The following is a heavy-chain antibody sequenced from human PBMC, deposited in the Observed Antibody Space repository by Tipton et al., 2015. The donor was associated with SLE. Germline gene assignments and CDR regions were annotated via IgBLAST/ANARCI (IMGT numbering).Heavy chain of an antibody. J-gene: IGHJ4*02. D-gene: IGHD3-10*01. Sequence: TLSLTCTVSGGSISFHYWTWIRQTPGKELEWIGNTHFSGNTNYNPSLKSRVTVSADTSKNQFSLKLSSVTAADTAMYYCARHRGMVQGVIVPFDYWGQGTLVTVSS. CDR1: GGSISFHY. CDR3: ARHRGMVQGVIVPFDY. V-gene: IGHV4-59*08. CDR2: THFSGNT.